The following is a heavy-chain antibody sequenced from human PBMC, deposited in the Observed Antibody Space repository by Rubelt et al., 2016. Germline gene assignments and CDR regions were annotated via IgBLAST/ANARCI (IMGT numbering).Heavy chain of an antibody. V-gene: IGHV3-74*01. Sequence: GLVWVSCINSDGSSTTYADSVKGRFTISRDNAKNTLYLQMNSLRAEDTAIYYCVRDFYGMDVWGQGTTVTVSS. CDR3: VRDFYGMDV. J-gene: IGHJ6*02. CDR2: INSDGSST.